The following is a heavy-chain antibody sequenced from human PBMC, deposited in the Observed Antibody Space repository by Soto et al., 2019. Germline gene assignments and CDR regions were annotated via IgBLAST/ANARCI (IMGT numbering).Heavy chain of an antibody. V-gene: IGHV3-30*02. J-gene: IGHJ4*02. CDR3: ARTVGAIFDY. Sequence: GGSLRLSCAASGFTFSSYGMHWVRQAPGKGLEWVAVIWYDGSNKYYADSVKGRFTISRDNSKNTLYLQMTNMDPVDTATYYCARTVGAIFDYWGQGTLVTVSS. D-gene: IGHD1-26*01. CDR2: IWYDGSNK. CDR1: GFTFSSYG.